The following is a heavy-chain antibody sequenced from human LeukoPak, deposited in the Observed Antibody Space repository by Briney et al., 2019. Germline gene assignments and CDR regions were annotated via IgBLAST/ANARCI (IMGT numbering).Heavy chain of an antibody. CDR2: IYYSGST. J-gene: IGHJ4*02. CDR1: GGSANSGSYY. CDR3: ARVSYYYDSSGYPFDY. Sequence: PSETLSLTCTVSGGSANSGSYYWSWIRQPPGKGLEWIGYIYYSGSTNYNPSLKSRVTISVDTSKNQFSLKLSSVTAADTAVYYCARVSYYYDSSGYPFDYWGQGTLVTVSS. D-gene: IGHD3-22*01. V-gene: IGHV4-61*01.